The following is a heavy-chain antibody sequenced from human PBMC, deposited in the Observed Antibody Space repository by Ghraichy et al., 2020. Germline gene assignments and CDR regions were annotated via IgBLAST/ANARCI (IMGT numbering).Heavy chain of an antibody. D-gene: IGHD6-19*01. CDR1: GYSISSGYY. V-gene: IGHV4-38-2*02. Sequence: SETLSLTCSVSGYSISSGYYWGWIRQPPGKGLEWIGSIYHSGSTYYNPSLKSRVTISVDTSKNQFSLKLSSVTAADTAIYYCAKASYSSAWKQDNYGMDVWGQGTTVTVSS. CDR2: IYHSGST. J-gene: IGHJ6*02. CDR3: AKASYSSAWKQDNYGMDV.